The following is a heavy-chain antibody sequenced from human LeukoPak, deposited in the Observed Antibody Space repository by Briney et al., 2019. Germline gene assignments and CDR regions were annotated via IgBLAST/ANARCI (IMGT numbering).Heavy chain of an antibody. CDR1: GFTFSDYY. V-gene: IGHV3-11*01. CDR3: ARGSSTYDILTGYSY. J-gene: IGHJ3*01. D-gene: IGHD3-9*01. Sequence: PGGSLRLSCAASGFTFSDYYMSWIRQAPGKGLEWVSYISSSGSTIYYADSVKGGFTISRDNAKNSLYLQMNSLRAEDTAVYYCARGSSTYDILTGYSYWGQGTMVTVSS. CDR2: ISSSGSTI.